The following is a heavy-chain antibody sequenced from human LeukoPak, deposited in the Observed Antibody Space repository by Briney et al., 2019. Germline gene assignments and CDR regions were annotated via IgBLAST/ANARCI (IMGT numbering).Heavy chain of an antibody. J-gene: IGHJ4*02. CDR3: AKFRDARDDDFDY. Sequence: GGSLRLSCAASGFTFNTYTMNWVRQAPGKGLEWVSSISSGTSYIYYADSVKGRFTISRDNSKNTLYLQMNSLRAEDTAVYYCAKFRDARDDDFDYWGQGTLVTVSS. V-gene: IGHV3-21*04. CDR2: ISSGTSYI. CDR1: GFTFNTYT. D-gene: IGHD2-21*01.